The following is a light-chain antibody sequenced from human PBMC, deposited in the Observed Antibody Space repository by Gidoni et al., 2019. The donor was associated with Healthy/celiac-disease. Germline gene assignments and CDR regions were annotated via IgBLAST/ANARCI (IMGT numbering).Light chain of an antibody. V-gene: IGKV3-20*01. Sequence: IVFTQSPGTLSLSPGERATLSCRASQRVSSSYLAWYQQKPGQAPRLLIYGASSRATGIPDRFSGSGSGTDFTLTISRLEPEDFAVYYCQQYGSSPWTFGQGTKVEIK. CDR1: QRVSSSY. J-gene: IGKJ1*01. CDR2: GAS. CDR3: QQYGSSPWT.